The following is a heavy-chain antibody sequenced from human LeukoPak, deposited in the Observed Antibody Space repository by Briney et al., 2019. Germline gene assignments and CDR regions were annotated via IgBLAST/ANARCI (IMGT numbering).Heavy chain of an antibody. CDR3: ATDTSRSIAAHYYYMDV. CDR1: GYTLTELS. V-gene: IGHV1-24*01. CDR2: FGPEDGET. Sequence: ASVKVSCKVSGYTLTELSMHWVRQAPGKGLEWMGSFGPEDGETIYAQKFQGRVTMTEDTSTDTAYMELSSLRSEDTAVYYCATDTSRSIAAHYYYMDVWGKGTTVTVSS. D-gene: IGHD6-6*01. J-gene: IGHJ6*03.